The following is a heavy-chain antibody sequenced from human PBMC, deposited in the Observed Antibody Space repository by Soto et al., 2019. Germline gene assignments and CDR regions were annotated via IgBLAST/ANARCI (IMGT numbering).Heavy chain of an antibody. V-gene: IGHV1-18*01. J-gene: IGHJ6*02. CDR2: ISTYTGNT. CDR1: GYTFTNYD. D-gene: IGHD3-10*01. Sequence: ASVKVSCKASGYTFTNYDINWVRQAPGQGLERMRWISTYTGNTNYAQKLQGRVTMTTDTSTSTAYMELRSLRSDDTAVYYCARGYYYGSGRPTPGGMDVWGQGTTVTVSS. CDR3: ARGYYYGSGRPTPGGMDV.